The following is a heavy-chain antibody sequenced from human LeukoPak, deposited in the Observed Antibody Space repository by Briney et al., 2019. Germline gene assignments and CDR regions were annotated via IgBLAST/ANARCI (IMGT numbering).Heavy chain of an antibody. CDR3: ARDKGGTIFGVVFDAFDI. J-gene: IGHJ3*02. CDR2: ISSSGSTI. V-gene: IGHV3-48*04. CDR1: GFTFSSYS. Sequence: GGSLRLSCAASGFTFSSYSMNWVRQAPGKGLEWVSYISSSGSTIYYADSVKGRFTISRDNAKNSLYLQMNSLRAEDTAVYYCARDKGGTIFGVVFDAFDIWGQGTMVTVSS. D-gene: IGHD3-3*01.